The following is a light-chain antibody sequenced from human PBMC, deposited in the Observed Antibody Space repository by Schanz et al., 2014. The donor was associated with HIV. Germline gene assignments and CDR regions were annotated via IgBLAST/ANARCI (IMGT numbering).Light chain of an antibody. CDR3: QQYHYWPPT. V-gene: IGKV1-5*03. Sequence: IQMTQSPSSLSASVGDRVTITCRASQSVSWFLNWYQQKPGKAPKLLIYKASSLESGVPSRFSGSGSGTEFTLTISSLQPDDFATYYCQQYHYWPPTFGQGTKLEIK. CDR2: KAS. CDR1: QSVSWF. J-gene: IGKJ2*01.